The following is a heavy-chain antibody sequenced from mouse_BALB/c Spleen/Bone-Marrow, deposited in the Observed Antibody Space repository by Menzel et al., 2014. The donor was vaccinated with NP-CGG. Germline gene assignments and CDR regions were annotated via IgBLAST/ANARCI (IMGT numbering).Heavy chain of an antibody. Sequence: EVQLVESGGGLVKPGGSLKLSCAASGFTFSDYYMYWVRQTPEKRLEWVATISDGGSYTYFPDSVKGRFTISRDNAKNNLYLQMSSLKSEGTAMYYCARGSSYFDYWGQGTTLTVSS. CDR3: ARGSSYFDY. D-gene: IGHD1-1*01. CDR1: GFTFSDYY. V-gene: IGHV5-4*02. J-gene: IGHJ2*01. CDR2: ISDGGSYT.